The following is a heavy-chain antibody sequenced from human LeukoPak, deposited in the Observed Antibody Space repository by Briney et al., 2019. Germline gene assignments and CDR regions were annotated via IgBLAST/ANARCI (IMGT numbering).Heavy chain of an antibody. Sequence: PSETLSLTCTVSGDSISTSSYYWGWIRQTPGKGLEWIGSIYYSGSNYHNPSLKSRVSMSVDTSKNQFSLKLSSVTAADTAVYYCANMGYSYAPGLFDPWGQGTLVTVSS. J-gene: IGHJ5*02. D-gene: IGHD5-18*01. CDR2: IYYSGSN. V-gene: IGHV4-39*07. CDR1: GDSISTSSYY. CDR3: ANMGYSYAPGLFDP.